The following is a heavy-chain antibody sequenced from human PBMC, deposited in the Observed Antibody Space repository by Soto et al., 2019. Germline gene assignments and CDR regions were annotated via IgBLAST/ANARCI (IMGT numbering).Heavy chain of an antibody. CDR2: IYKDGTNK. Sequence: QVQLVEAGGGVVQPGRSLRLSCEVSGFSFNDYGMNWVRQAPGKGLEWVAVIYKDGTNKYYADSVRGRFTISRDSSKSTLLLQMNSLRDEDTAMYYCARARGYGQRDSMDVWGQGTTLTVSS. J-gene: IGHJ6*02. D-gene: IGHD2-15*01. CDR1: GFSFNDYG. V-gene: IGHV3-33*01. CDR3: ARARGYGQRDSMDV.